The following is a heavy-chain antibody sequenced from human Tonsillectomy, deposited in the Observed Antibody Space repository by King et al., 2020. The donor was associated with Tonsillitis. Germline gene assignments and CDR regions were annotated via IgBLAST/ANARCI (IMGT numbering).Heavy chain of an antibody. V-gene: IGHV3-23*04. CDR1: GFTFSDYT. CDR2: ISGSGGST. Sequence: VQLVESGGGLVQPGRSLRLSCAASGFTFSDYTMSWVRQAPGKGLDWFAGISGSGGSTYFADSVKGRFTISRDNSKNTLYLQMNSLRAEDTAVYYCAKLITVAGKDYWGQGTLVTVSS. J-gene: IGHJ4*02. D-gene: IGHD6-19*01. CDR3: AKLITVAGKDY.